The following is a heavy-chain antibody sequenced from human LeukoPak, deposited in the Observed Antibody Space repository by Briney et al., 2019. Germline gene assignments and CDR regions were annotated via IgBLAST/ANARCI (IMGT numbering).Heavy chain of an antibody. CDR1: GYTFTSYD. V-gene: IGHV1-8*01. D-gene: IGHD3-22*01. CDR2: MNPNSGNT. J-gene: IGHJ5*02. CDR3: ARVYDSSGYSWFDP. Sequence: ASVKVSCKASGYTFTSYDINWVRQATGQGLEWMGWMNPNSGNTGYAQKFQGRVTMNRNTSISTAYMELSSLRSEDTAVYYCARVYDSSGYSWFDPWGQGTLVTISS.